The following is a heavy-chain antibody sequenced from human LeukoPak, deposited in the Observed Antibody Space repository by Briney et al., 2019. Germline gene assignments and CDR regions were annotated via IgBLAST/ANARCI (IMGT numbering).Heavy chain of an antibody. CDR3: ASQSPIAAAPFDY. J-gene: IGHJ4*02. D-gene: IGHD6-13*01. V-gene: IGHV4-39*07. Sequence: SETLSLTCTVSGGSISSSSYYWGWIRQPPGKGLEWIGSIYYSGSTYYNPSFKSRVTISVDTSKNQFSLKLSSVTAADTAVYYCASQSPIAAAPFDYWGQGTLVTVSS. CDR1: GGSISSSSYY. CDR2: IYYSGST.